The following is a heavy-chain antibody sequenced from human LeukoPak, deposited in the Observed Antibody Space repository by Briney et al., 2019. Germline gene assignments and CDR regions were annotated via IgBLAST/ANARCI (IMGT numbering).Heavy chain of an antibody. CDR2: ISSSSSYI. D-gene: IGHD3-10*01. CDR1: GFTFSSYS. V-gene: IGHV3-21*01. CDR3: ARDRNEWFGELLYPRYYYYYGMDV. J-gene: IGHJ6*02. Sequence: PGGSLRLSCAASGFTFSSYSMNWVRQAPGKGLEWVSSISSSSSYIYYADSVKGRFTISRDNAKNSLYLQMNSLRAEDTAVYYCARDRNEWFGELLYPRYYYYYGMDVWGQGTTVTVSS.